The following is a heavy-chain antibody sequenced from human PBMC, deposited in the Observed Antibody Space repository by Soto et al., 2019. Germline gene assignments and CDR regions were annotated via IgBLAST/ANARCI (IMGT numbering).Heavy chain of an antibody. D-gene: IGHD4-17*01. J-gene: IGHJ6*02. CDR2: INAGNGNT. CDR3: ARTVGYYYGMDV. CDR1: GYSFTSYA. V-gene: IGHV1-3*01. Sequence: ASVKVSCKASGYSFTSYARHWARQAPGQRLEWMGWINAGNGNTKYSQKFQGRVTITRDTSASTAYMELSSLRSEDTAVYYCARTVGYYYGMDVWGQGTTVTVSS.